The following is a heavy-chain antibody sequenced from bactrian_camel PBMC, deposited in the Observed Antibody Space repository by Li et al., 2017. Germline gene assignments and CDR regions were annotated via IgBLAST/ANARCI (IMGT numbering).Heavy chain of an antibody. CDR1: GYDYFSTNC. Sequence: HVQLVESGGDSVPVGGSLTLSCVVSGYDYFSTNCLGWFRQAPGKGLEWVSSVSSGGSRTYSSASGKGRFSISRDNARNTVFLQMDDVNPEDTAVYYCCQSGGPYGSSLGVMGQGTQVTVS. D-gene: IGHD1*01. J-gene: IGHJ4*01. CDR2: VSSGGSRT. V-gene: IGHV3S1*01.